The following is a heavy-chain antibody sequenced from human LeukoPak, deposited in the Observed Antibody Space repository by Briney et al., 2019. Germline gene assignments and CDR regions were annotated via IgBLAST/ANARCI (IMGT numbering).Heavy chain of an antibody. CDR2: INSDGSST. J-gene: IGHJ6*02. D-gene: IGHD1-26*01. V-gene: IGHV3-74*01. Sequence: PGGSLRLSCAASGFTFSNAWMSWVRQAPGKGLVWVSRINSDGSSTSYADSVKGRFTISRDNAKNTLYLQMNSLRAEDTAVYYCARDEGWDSGSYYYYYGMDLWGQGTTVTVSS. CDR3: ARDEGWDSGSYYYYYGMDL. CDR1: GFTFSNAW.